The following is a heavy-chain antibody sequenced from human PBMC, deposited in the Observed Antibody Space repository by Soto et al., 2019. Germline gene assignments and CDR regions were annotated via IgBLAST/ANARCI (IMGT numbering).Heavy chain of an antibody. Sequence: HPGGSLRLSCAASGFTFSSYGMHWVRQAPGKGLEWVAVISYDGSNKYYADSVKGRFTISRDNSKNTLYLQMNSLRAEDTAVYYCAKERSSSSWYQGRYYYGMDVWGQGTTVTVSS. V-gene: IGHV3-30*18. CDR2: ISYDGSNK. CDR1: GFTFSSYG. CDR3: AKERSSSSWYQGRYYYGMDV. J-gene: IGHJ6*02. D-gene: IGHD6-13*01.